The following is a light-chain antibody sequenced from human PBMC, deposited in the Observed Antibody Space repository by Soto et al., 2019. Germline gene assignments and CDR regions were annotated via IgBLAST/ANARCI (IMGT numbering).Light chain of an antibody. CDR1: SSDVGGYNY. CDR3: AAWDDSLNGPV. J-gene: IGLJ2*01. Sequence: QSALTQPASVSGSPGQSITISCTGTSSDVGGYNYVSWYQQHPGKAPKLMIYEVSNRPSGVSNRFSGSKSGTSASLAISGLQSDDEAEYYCAAWDDSLNGPVFGGGTKLTVL. CDR2: EVS. V-gene: IGLV2-14*01.